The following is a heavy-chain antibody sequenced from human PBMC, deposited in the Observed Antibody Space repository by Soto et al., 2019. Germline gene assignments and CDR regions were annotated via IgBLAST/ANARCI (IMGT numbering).Heavy chain of an antibody. CDR2: ISYDGSNK. CDR1: GLSFSTYA. J-gene: IGHJ4*02. V-gene: IGHV3-30-3*01. Sequence: RRLSCVASGLSFSTYAMHWVRQAPGKGLEWVAVISYDGSNKYYADSVKGRFTISRDNSKNTLYLQMNSLRAEDTAVYYCARDRTFDYWGQGXLVTVYS. CDR3: ARDRTFDY.